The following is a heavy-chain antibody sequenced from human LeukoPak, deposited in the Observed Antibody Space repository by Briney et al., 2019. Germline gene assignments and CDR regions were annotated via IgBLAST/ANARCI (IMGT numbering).Heavy chain of an antibody. V-gene: IGHV3-30*18. CDR1: GFTFSSYG. CDR2: ISYDGSNK. Sequence: GRSLRLSCAASGFTFSSYGMHWVRQAPGKGLEWVAVISYDGSNKYYADSVKGRFIISRDNSKNTLYLQMNSLRAEDTAVYYCAKPYCGGDCSKDYWGQGTLVTVSS. CDR3: AKPYCGGDCSKDY. J-gene: IGHJ4*02. D-gene: IGHD2-21*02.